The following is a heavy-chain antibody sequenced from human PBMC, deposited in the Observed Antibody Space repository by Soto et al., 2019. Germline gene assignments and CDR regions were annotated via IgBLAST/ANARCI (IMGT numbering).Heavy chain of an antibody. D-gene: IGHD4-17*01. V-gene: IGHV4-34*01. CDR3: ARGRDYGDYGYYYFDY. J-gene: IGHJ4*02. CDR1: GGSFSGYY. CDR2: INHSGST. Sequence: SETLSLTCAVYGGSFSGYYWSWIRQPPGKGLEWIGEINHSGSTNYNPSLKSRVTISVDTSKNQFSLKLSSVTAADTAVYYCARGRDYGDYGYYYFDYWGQGTLVTVSS.